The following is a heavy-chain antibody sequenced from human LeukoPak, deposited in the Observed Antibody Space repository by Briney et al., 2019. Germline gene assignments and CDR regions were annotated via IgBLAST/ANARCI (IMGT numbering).Heavy chain of an antibody. CDR2: ISAYSSNT. V-gene: IGHV1-18*01. D-gene: IGHD6-13*01. CDR1: GYAFTTYG. J-gene: IGHJ4*02. Sequence: ASVKVSCKAYGYAFTTYGISWVRQAPGQGLEWMGWISAYSSNTNYAQKFQGRVTMTTDTSTSTAYMELRSLRSDDTAVYYCARDRGGSNWFLDYWGQGTLVTVSS. CDR3: ARDRGGSNWFLDY.